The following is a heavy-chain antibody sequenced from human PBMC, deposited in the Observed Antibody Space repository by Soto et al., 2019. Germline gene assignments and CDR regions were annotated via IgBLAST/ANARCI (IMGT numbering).Heavy chain of an antibody. V-gene: IGHV4-34*01. CDR2: INHSGST. CDR3: ARGRDTIFGVVPDSYWFDP. CDR1: GGSFSGYY. J-gene: IGHJ5*02. Sequence: SETLSLTCAVYGGSFSGYYWSWIRQPPGKGLEWIGEINHSGSTNYNPSLKSRVTISVDTSKNQFSLKLSSVTAADTAVYYCARGRDTIFGVVPDSYWFDPWGQGTLVTVSS. D-gene: IGHD3-3*01.